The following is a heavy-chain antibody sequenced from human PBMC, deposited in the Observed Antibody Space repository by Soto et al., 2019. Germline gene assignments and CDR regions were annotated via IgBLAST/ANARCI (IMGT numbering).Heavy chain of an antibody. D-gene: IGHD3-10*01. CDR1: GLTISNAW. J-gene: IGHJ6*02. CDR2: IKTNTEGGTT. CDR3: ARYRYGSGPTYGMDV. Sequence: GGSLRLSCAASGLTISNAWMNWVRQAPGKGLEWVGRIKTNTEGGTTHYAAAVKGRFTVSRDDSKNTLYLQMNSLKASDTAMYYCARYRYGSGPTYGMDVWGQGTTVTVSS. V-gene: IGHV3-15*07.